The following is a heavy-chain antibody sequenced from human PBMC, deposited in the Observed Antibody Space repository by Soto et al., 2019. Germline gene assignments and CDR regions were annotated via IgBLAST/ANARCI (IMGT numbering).Heavy chain of an antibody. CDR3: AKDIGVTSYSSLMGIRDYHYGMDV. D-gene: IGHD6-13*01. Sequence: PGGSLRLSCAASGFTFDDYTMHWVRQAPGKGLEWVSLISWDGGSTYYADSVKGRFTISRDNSKNSLYLQMNSLRTEDTALYYCAKDIGVTSYSSLMGIRDYHYGMDVWGQGTTVTVSS. J-gene: IGHJ6*02. CDR2: ISWDGGST. CDR1: GFTFDDYT. V-gene: IGHV3-43*01.